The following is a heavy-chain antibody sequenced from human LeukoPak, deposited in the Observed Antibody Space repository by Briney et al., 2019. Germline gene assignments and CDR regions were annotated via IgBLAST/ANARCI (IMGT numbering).Heavy chain of an antibody. J-gene: IGHJ4*02. CDR1: GFTFSGYG. Sequence: GGSLRLSCAASGFTFSGYGMHWVRQAPGKGLEWVSVIWYDGSDQYYADSVKGRFTISRDNSKNTLYLQMNSLRVEDTAVYYCTRAAYCSGGSCYGGDHWGQGTLVTVSS. CDR2: IWYDGSDQ. CDR3: TRAAYCSGGSCYGGDH. D-gene: IGHD2-15*01. V-gene: IGHV3-33*01.